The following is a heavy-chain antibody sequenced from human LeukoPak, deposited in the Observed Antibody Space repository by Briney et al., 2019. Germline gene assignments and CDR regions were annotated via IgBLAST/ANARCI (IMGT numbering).Heavy chain of an antibody. D-gene: IGHD2-15*01. J-gene: IGHJ4*02. V-gene: IGHV4-4*09. CDR2: SGGA. CDR1: GGSISNHH. Sequence: SETLSLTCIVSGGSISNHHWSWIRQPPGKGLEWIGNSGGADHNPSLRSRVTMSADTSKNQFSLKLTPVTAADTAVYFCAVYFAGQGGRGNWGEGTQLTVPS. CDR3: AVYFAGQGGRGN.